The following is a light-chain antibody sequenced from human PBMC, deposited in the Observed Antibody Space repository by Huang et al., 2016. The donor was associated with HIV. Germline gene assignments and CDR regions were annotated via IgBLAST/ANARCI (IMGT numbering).Light chain of an antibody. V-gene: IGKV4-1*01. CDR1: QCVYSSSTSKDY. Sequence: DIIMTQSPDSLAVSLGDRATLNCRSSQCVYSSSTSKDYMAWFQQKPVLPPRLLLFWASTRAAGVPDRFTGSGSGTHFTLTISSLEAEDAAIYYCQQYYSSPQTFGQGTRVEVK. CDR3: QQYYSSPQT. CDR2: WAS. J-gene: IGKJ1*01.